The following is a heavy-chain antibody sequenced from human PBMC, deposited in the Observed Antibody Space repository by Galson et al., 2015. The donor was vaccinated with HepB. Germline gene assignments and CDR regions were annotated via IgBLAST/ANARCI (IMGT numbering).Heavy chain of an antibody. Sequence: SLRLSCAASGFNLDRYAMTWVRQAPGKGLEWVSVIRGNTDTTFYADSAKGRFTISRDMAKNTLFLQMNSLRVEETAVYYCARTLGSWTAAGFDLWGQGMLVTVSS. CDR2: IRGNTDTT. V-gene: IGHV3-23*01. D-gene: IGHD3/OR15-3a*01. J-gene: IGHJ5*02. CDR3: ARTLGSWTAAGFDL. CDR1: GFNLDRYA.